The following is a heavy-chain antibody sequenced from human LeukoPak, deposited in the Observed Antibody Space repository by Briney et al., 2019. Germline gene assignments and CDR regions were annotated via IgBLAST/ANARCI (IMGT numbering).Heavy chain of an antibody. CDR1: GFTFSSYG. D-gene: IGHD6-19*01. V-gene: IGHV3-30*18. CDR2: ISYDGSNR. CDR3: AKRGTLGYSSGWFDY. J-gene: IGHJ4*02. Sequence: GGSLRLPCAASGFTFSSYGMHWVRQAPGKGLEWVAVISYDGSNRYYADSVKGRFTISRDNSKNTLYLQMNSLRAEDTAVYYCAKRGTLGYSSGWFDYWGQGTLVTVSS.